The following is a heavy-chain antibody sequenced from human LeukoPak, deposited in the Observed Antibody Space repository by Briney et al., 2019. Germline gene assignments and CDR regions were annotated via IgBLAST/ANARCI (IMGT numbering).Heavy chain of an antibody. V-gene: IGHV4-59*01. D-gene: IGHD3-9*01. CDR3: ARSGGYDILTGFWYYFDY. CDR2: IYYSGST. J-gene: IGHJ4*02. Sequence: SETLSLTCTVSGGSISSYYWSWIRQPPGKGLEWIGYIYYSGSTNYNPSLKSRVTISVDTSKNQFSLKLSSVTAADMAVYYCARSGGYDILTGFWYYFDYWGQGTLVTVSS. CDR1: GGSISSYY.